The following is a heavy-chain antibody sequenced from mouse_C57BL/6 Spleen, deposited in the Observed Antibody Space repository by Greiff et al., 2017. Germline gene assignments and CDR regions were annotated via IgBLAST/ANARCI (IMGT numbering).Heavy chain of an antibody. D-gene: IGHD1-1*01. Sequence: DVQLQESVAELVRPGASVKLSCTASGFNIKNTYMHWVKQRPEQGLEWIGRIDPANGNTKYAPKFQGKATITADTSSNTAYLQLSSLTSEDTAIYYCDRGDDNGSEDYAMDYWGQGTSVTVSS. V-gene: IGHV14-3*01. J-gene: IGHJ4*01. CDR1: GFNIKNTY. CDR3: DRGDDNGSEDYAMDY. CDR2: IDPANGNT.